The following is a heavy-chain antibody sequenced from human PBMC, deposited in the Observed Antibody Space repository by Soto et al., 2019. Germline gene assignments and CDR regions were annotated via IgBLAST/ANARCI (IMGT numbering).Heavy chain of an antibody. D-gene: IGHD5-18*01. CDR2: IYYSGST. CDR1: GGSISSSSYY. Sequence: NPSETLSLTCTVSGGSISSSSYYWGWIRQPPGKGLEWIGSIYYSGSTYYNPSLKSRVTISVDTSKNQFSLKLSSVTAADTAVYYCARRTGSYSYGRNNWFDPWGQGTLVTVSS. CDR3: ARRTGSYSYGRNNWFDP. J-gene: IGHJ5*02. V-gene: IGHV4-39*01.